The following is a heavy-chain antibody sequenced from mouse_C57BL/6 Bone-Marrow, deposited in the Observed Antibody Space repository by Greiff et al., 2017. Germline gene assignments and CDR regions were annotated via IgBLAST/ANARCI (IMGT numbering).Heavy chain of an antibody. V-gene: IGHV1-50*01. Sequence: QVQLKQPGAELVKPGASVKLSCKASGYTFTSYWMQWVKQRPGQGLEWIGEIDPSDSYTNYNQKFKGKATLTVDTSSSTAYMQLSSLTSEDSAVYYCATITTVVATRVWYFDYWGQGTTLTVSS. CDR1: GYTFTSYW. D-gene: IGHD1-1*01. CDR3: ATITTVVATRVWYFDY. CDR2: IDPSDSYT. J-gene: IGHJ2*01.